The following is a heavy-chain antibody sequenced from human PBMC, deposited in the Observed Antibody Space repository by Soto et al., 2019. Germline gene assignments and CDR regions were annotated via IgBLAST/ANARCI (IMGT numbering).Heavy chain of an antibody. CDR2: IIPIFGTA. J-gene: IGHJ6*02. CDR3: ARAGPIVVVVAETSPWYYYGMDV. CDR1: GGTFSSYA. D-gene: IGHD2-15*01. V-gene: IGHV1-69*01. Sequence: QVQLVQSGAEVKKPGSSVKVSCKASGGTFSSYAISWVRQAPGQGLEWMGGIIPIFGTANYAQKFQGRVTITADESTSTAYMELSSLRSEDTAVYYCARAGPIVVVVAETSPWYYYGMDVWGQGTTVTVSS.